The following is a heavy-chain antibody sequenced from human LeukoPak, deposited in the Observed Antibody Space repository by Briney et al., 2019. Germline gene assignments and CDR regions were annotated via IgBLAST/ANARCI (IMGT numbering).Heavy chain of an antibody. CDR1: GGSIRFGGFS. Sequence: PSQTLSLTCAVSGGSIRFGGFSWSWIRQPPGKGLEWIGQFFDSGGSYYNPSLKHRGTISRDRSRNQFSLRLSSVTVADTAVYYCARDRYDTNAYYYVDYWGQGALVTVFS. CDR2: FFDSGGS. D-gene: IGHD3-22*01. V-gene: IGHV4-30-2*01. J-gene: IGHJ4*02. CDR3: ARDRYDTNAYYYVDY.